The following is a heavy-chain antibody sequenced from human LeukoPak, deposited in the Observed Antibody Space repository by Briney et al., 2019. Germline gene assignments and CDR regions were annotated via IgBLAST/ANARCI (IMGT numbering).Heavy chain of an antibody. CDR1: GFTVSGNY. CDR2: IYSDDST. CDR3: ARERTWDYSNYNWFDP. Sequence: GGSLRLSCAVSGFTVSGNYMSWVRQAPGKGLEWVSVIYSDDSTDYADSVKGRFTISRDNSKNTLYLQMNSLRAEDTAVYYCARERTWDYSNYNWFDPWGQGTLVTVSS. V-gene: IGHV3-66*01. D-gene: IGHD4-11*01. J-gene: IGHJ5*02.